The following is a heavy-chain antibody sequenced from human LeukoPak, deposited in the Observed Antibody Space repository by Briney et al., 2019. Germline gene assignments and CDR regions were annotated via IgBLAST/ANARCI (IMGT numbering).Heavy chain of an antibody. V-gene: IGHV4-34*01. CDR2: INHSGST. CDR3: ARGMTGDY. D-gene: IGHD3-9*01. CDR1: GGSFSGYY. J-gene: IGHJ4*02. Sequence: PSETLSLTCAVYGGSFSGYYWSWIRQPPGKGLEWIGEINHSGSTNYNPSLKGRVTISVDTSKNQFSLKLSSVTAADTAVYYCARGMTGDYWGQGTLVTVSS.